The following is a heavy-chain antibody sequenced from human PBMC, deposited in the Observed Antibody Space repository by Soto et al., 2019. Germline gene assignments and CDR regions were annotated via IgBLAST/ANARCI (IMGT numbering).Heavy chain of an antibody. J-gene: IGHJ4*02. V-gene: IGHV3-43D*04. D-gene: IGHD6-6*01. CDR2: ISWDGGST. Sequence: GSLRLPCAASGFTFDDFAMDWVRQAPGKGLEWVSLISWDGGSTYYADSVKGRFTISRDNRKNPLYLQMNSLRAEDTALYYCRYSSSSGFDYWGQGTLVTVSS. CDR3: RYSSSSGFDY. CDR1: GFTFDDFA.